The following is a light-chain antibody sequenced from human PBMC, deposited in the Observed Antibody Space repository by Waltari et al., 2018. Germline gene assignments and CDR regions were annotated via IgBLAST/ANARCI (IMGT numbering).Light chain of an antibody. V-gene: IGLV2-8*01. CDR2: DVT. J-gene: IGLJ2*01. CDR1: SSDVVGYNY. Sequence: QSALTQPPSASGSPGQSVTISCTGTSSDVVGYNYVPWYQQYPGKAPKLMIYDVTKRPSGVPDRFSGSKSGNTASLTVSGLQAEDEADYYCSSYAGSNIVIFGGGTKLTVI. CDR3: SSYAGSNIVI.